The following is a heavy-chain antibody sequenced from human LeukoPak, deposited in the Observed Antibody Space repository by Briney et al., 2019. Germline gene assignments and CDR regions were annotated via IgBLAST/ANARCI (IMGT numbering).Heavy chain of an antibody. J-gene: IGHJ4*02. CDR2: IYYSGST. D-gene: IGHD6-13*01. CDR3: ARGIAAAGLDY. CDR1: GGSISSGDYY. Sequence: SETLSLTCTVSGGSISSGDYYWSWIRQPPGKGLEWIGYIYYSGSTYYNPSLKSRVTISVDTSKNQFSLKLSSVTAADTAVYYCARGIAAAGLDYWGQGTLVTVSS. V-gene: IGHV4-30-4*01.